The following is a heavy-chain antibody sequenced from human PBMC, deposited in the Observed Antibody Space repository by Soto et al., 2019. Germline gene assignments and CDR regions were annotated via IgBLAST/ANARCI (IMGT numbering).Heavy chain of an antibody. CDR1: GFTFSTYS. D-gene: IGHD2-2*01. CDR3: ARNVCHCVSNSCYFYGMGL. CDR2: VSSDGSRT. J-gene: IGHJ6*02. Sequence: QVQLVESGGGLVQPGRSLRLSCAASGFTFSTYSMHWVRQAPGKGLEWVAAVSSDGSRTYYADAVKGRFTISWDNSKNAGFMQINSLRAEDTAVYYCARNVCHCVSNSCYFYGMGLWGQGTTLTVS. V-gene: IGHV3-30-3*01.